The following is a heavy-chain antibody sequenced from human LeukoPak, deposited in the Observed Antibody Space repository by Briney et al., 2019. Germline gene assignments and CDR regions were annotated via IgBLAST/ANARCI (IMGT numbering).Heavy chain of an antibody. D-gene: IGHD6-6*01. V-gene: IGHV3-21*01. Sequence: GGSLRLSCAASGFTFSSYSMNWVRQAPGKGLEWVSSISSSSSYIYYADSVKGRFTISRDNAKNSLYLQMNSLRAEDTAVYYCARDAARHHYYYYMDVWGKGTTVTVSS. CDR2: ISSSSSYI. CDR3: ARDAARHHYYYYMDV. J-gene: IGHJ6*03. CDR1: GFTFSSYS.